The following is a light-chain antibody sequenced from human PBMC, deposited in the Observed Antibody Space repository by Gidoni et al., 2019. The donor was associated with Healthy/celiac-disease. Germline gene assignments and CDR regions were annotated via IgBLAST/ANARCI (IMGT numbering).Light chain of an antibody. CDR2: GAS. Sequence: EIVLKQSPGTLSLSPGERATLTCRASQSVSSSYLAWYQQKPGQAPRLLIYGASSRATGIPDRFSGSGSGTDFTLTISRLEPEDFAVYYCQQYGSSPLFGQGTKVEIK. CDR3: QQYGSSPL. V-gene: IGKV3-20*01. CDR1: QSVSSSY. J-gene: IGKJ1*01.